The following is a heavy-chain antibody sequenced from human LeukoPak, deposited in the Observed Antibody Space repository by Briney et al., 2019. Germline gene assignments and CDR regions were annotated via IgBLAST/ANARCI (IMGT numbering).Heavy chain of an antibody. J-gene: IGHJ4*02. Sequence: PGGALRLSCAASGFTFSSYWMHSVRQAPGKGLGWVSRINRDGSSRTYADSVKGRFTISRDNAKNTRYLQMNSLRAEHTSVCYCTRGATAVYVSPFHYWRQGALVRVSS. D-gene: IGHD2-8*01. CDR1: GFTFSSYW. V-gene: IGHV3-74*03. CDR3: TRGATAVYVSPFHY. CDR2: INRDGSSR.